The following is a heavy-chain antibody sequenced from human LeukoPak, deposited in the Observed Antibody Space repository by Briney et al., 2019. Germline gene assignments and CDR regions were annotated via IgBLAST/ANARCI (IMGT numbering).Heavy chain of an antibody. Sequence: SETLSPACAVYGGSFSGYYWSWIRQPPGKGLEWIGEINHSGSTNYNPSLKSRVTISVDTSKNQFSLKLSSVTAADTAVYYCARENRARHYFFSSYWGQGTLVTVSS. CDR1: GGSFSGYY. V-gene: IGHV4-34*01. J-gene: IGHJ4*02. D-gene: IGHD6-6*01. CDR3: ARENRARHYFFSSY. CDR2: INHSGST.